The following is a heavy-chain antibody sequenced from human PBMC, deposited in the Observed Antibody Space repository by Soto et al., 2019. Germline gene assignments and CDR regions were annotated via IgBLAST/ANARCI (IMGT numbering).Heavy chain of an antibody. D-gene: IGHD3-16*01. CDR2: ISFDEINK. J-gene: IGHJ4*02. Sequence: QVQLVESGAGVVQPGKSLRLSRAASGFRFSNYAMHWVRHAPGKGLEWVASISFDEINKKYADSVKGRFTISRDNPKNTLFLQMNSLRTEDTAIYYCASLYYYGLTYYFDYWGQGSLVTVSS. CDR1: GFRFSNYA. V-gene: IGHV3-30-3*01. CDR3: ASLYYYGLTYYFDY.